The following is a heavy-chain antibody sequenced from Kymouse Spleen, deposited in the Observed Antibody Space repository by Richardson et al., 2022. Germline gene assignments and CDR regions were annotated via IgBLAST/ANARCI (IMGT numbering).Heavy chain of an antibody. J-gene: IGHJ6*02. D-gene: IGHD4-11,IGHD4-11*01. CDR3: AKDEYYSNYQYYYYYYGMDV. CDR2: ISYDGSNK. CDR1: GFTFSSYG. Sequence: QVQLVESGGGVVQPGRSLRLSCAASGFTFSSYGMHWVRQAPGKGLEWVAVISYDGSNKYYADSVKGRFTISRDNSKNTLYLQMNSLRAEDTAVYYCAKDEYYSNYQYYYYYYGMDVWGQGTTVTVSS. V-gene: IGHV3-30*18.